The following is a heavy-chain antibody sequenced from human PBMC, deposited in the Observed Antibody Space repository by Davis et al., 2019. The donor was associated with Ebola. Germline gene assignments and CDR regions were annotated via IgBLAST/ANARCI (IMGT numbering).Heavy chain of an antibody. V-gene: IGHV1-2*02. Sequence: ASVKVSCKASGYTFTGYYMHWVRQAPGQGLEWMGWINPNSGGTNYAQKFQGRVTMTRNTSISTAYMELSSLRSEDTAVYYCARQTFLPAAILFDPWGQGTLVTVSS. J-gene: IGHJ5*02. D-gene: IGHD2-2*01. CDR3: ARQTFLPAAILFDP. CDR1: GYTFTGYY. CDR2: INPNSGGT.